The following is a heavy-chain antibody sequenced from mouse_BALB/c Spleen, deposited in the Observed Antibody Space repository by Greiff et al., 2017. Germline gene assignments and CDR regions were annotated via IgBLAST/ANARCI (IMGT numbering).Heavy chain of an antibody. D-gene: IGHD2-3*01. V-gene: IGHV5-4*02. Sequence: EVKVEESGGGLVKPGGSLKLSCAASGFTFSDYYMYWVRQTPEKRLEWVATISDGGSYTYYPDSVKGRFTISRDNAKNNLYLQMSSLKSEDTAMYYCARALDGAWFAYWGQGTLVTVSA. CDR3: ARALDGAWFAY. CDR2: ISDGGSYT. J-gene: IGHJ3*01. CDR1: GFTFSDYY.